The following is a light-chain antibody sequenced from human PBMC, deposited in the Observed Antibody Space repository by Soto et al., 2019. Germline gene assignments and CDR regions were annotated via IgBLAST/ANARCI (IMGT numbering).Light chain of an antibody. V-gene: IGKV3-20*01. J-gene: IGKJ2*01. CDR1: QSVSSSC. Sequence: EIVLTQSPGTLSLSPGERATLSCRASQSVSSSCLAWFQQKPGQAPRLLIYGASSWATGIPDRFSGSGSGTDFTLTISRLEPEDFAVYYCHQYGSAPRTFGQGTKLEIK. CDR3: HQYGSAPRT. CDR2: GAS.